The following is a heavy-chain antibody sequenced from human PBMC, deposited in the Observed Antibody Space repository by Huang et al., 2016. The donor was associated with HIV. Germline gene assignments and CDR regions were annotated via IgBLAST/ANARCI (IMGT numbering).Heavy chain of an antibody. D-gene: IGHD3-22*01. J-gene: IGHJ4*02. CDR3: ARDRDFYDSSGYWGFNYFDY. V-gene: IGHV1-46*01. CDR1: GYAFTSYY. Sequence: VKVSCKASGYAFTSYYMHWVRQAPGQGLDGMGIINPSDGSTSYAKKFQGRVTTTRDTSTNTVVMELSSLRSEDTAVYYCARDRDFYDSSGYWGFNYFDYWGQGTLVTVSS. CDR2: INPSDGST.